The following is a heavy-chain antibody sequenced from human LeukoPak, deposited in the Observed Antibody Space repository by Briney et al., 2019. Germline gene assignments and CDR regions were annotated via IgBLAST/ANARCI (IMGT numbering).Heavy chain of an antibody. J-gene: IGHJ4*02. CDR3: ARSQGVKGYFDY. V-gene: IGHV1-46*01. Sequence: AASVKVSCKASGYTFTIYYMHWVRQAPGQGLEWMGIINPSGGSTSYAQKFQGRVTMTRDTSTSTVYMVLSSLRSEDTAVYYCARSQGVKGYFDYWGQGTLVTVPS. CDR2: INPSGGST. CDR1: GYTFTIYY.